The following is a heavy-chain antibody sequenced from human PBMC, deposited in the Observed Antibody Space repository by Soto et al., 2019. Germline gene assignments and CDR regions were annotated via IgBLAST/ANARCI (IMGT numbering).Heavy chain of an antibody. CDR1: GFTFHDYA. V-gene: IGHV3-9*01. CDR2: ITWNSGSI. D-gene: IGHD6-19*01. CDR3: AKDIREYSSGWTYFDY. J-gene: IGHJ4*01. Sequence: SLRLSCAAPGFTFHDYAMHWVRQGQGKGLEWVSGITWNSGSIDYADSVKGRFTISRDNAKNSLYLQMNSLRPEDTALYYCAKDIREYSSGWTYFDYWGHGTLVTVSS.